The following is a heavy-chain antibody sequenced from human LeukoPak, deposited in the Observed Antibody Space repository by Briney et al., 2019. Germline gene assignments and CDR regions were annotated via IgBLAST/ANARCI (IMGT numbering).Heavy chain of an antibody. J-gene: IGHJ6*03. CDR2: ISGSGANT. D-gene: IGHD1-7*01. CDR1: GFTFSGYA. V-gene: IGHV3-23*01. Sequence: GGSLRLSCAASGFTFSGYATSWVRQAPGKGLEWVSAISGSGANTYSVGSVKGRFTISRDNSKNTLFLQMNSLRAEDTAVYYCAKDRLELHDYYMAVWGKGTTVTVSS. CDR3: AKDRLELHDYYMAV.